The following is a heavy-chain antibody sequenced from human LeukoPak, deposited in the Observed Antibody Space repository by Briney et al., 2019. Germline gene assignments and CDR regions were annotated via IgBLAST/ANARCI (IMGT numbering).Heavy chain of an antibody. CDR1: GFTFSSYG. CDR3: AKVHDDYVWGSYRPYFDY. Sequence: PGRSLRLSCAASGFTFSSYGMHWVRQAPGKGLEWVAVISYDGSNKYYADSVKGRFTISRDNSKNTLYLQMNSLRAEDTAVYYCAKVHDDYVWGSYRPYFDYWGQGTLVTVSS. J-gene: IGHJ4*02. D-gene: IGHD3-16*02. CDR2: ISYDGSNK. V-gene: IGHV3-30*18.